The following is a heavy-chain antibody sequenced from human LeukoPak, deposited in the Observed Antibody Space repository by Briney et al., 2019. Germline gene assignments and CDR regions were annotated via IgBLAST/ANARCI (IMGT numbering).Heavy chain of an antibody. V-gene: IGHV3-30-3*01. CDR1: GSTFSSYA. CDR2: ISYDGSNK. CDR3: ARGGVVPADYGMDV. D-gene: IGHD2-2*01. Sequence: PGGSLRLSCAASGSTFSSYAMHWVRQAPGKGLEWVAVISYDGSNKYYADSVKGRFTISRDNSKNTLYLQMNSLRAEDTAVYYCARGGVVPADYGMDVWGQGTTVTVSS. J-gene: IGHJ6*02.